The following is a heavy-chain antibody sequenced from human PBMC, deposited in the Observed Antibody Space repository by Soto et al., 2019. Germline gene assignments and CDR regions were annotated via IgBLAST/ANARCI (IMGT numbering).Heavy chain of an antibody. V-gene: IGHV4-30-4*01. D-gene: IGHD3-22*01. CDR2: IYYSGST. J-gene: IGHJ3*02. Sequence: PSETLSLTCTVSGGSISSGDYYWSWIRQPPGKGLEWIGYIYYSGSTYYNPSLKSRVTISVDTSKNQFSLKLSSVTAADTAVYYCTTEAYDNSGSLAFDIWGPGTLVTVSS. CDR3: TTEAYDNSGSLAFDI. CDR1: GGSISSGDYY.